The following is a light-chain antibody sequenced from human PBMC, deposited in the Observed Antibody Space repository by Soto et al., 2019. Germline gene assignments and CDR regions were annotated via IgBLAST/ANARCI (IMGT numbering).Light chain of an antibody. Sequence: SYELTQPPSVSVAPGKTARITCGVNNIGSKSVHWYQRKPGQAPVLVIYYDSDRPSGIPERFSGSNSGNTATLTISRVEAGDEADYYCKVWDSSSDHPGVFGTGTKVTVL. CDR3: KVWDSSSDHPGV. J-gene: IGLJ1*01. CDR1: NIGSKS. CDR2: YDS. V-gene: IGLV3-21*04.